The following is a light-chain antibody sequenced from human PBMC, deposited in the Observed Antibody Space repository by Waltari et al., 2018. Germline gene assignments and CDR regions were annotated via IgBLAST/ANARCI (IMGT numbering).Light chain of an antibody. CDR1: QGISNS. CDR2: AAS. Sequence: DIQMTQSPSSLSASVGDRVTITCRASQGISNSLAWYQQKPGKAPKLLLYAASRLESGVPSRFSGSGSGTDYTLTIRSLQPEDFATYYCQQYYSTRTFGQGTKVEIK. CDR3: QQYYSTRT. V-gene: IGKV1-NL1*01. J-gene: IGKJ1*01.